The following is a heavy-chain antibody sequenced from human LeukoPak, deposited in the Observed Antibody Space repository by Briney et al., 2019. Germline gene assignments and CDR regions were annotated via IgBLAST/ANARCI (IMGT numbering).Heavy chain of an antibody. V-gene: IGHV3-23*01. CDR3: AKGYDSSGYFLYYFDY. J-gene: IGHJ4*02. CDR1: GFTFSSYA. Sequence: PGGSLRLSCAASGFTFSSYAMSWVRQAPGKGLEWVSAISGSGGSTYYADSVKGRFTISRDNSKNTLYLQMNSLRAEDTAVYYCAKGYDSSGYFLYYFDYWGQGTLVTVSS. D-gene: IGHD3-22*01. CDR2: ISGSGGST.